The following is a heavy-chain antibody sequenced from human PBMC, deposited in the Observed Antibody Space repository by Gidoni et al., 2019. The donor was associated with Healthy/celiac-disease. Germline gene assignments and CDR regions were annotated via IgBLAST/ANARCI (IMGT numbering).Heavy chain of an antibody. CDR3: AMGADYGGNSALGY. V-gene: IGHV3-33*01. Sequence: QVQLVESAGGVVPHGRSLRLSCAASGFTFRSYGLNWVRQAPGQGLEWVAVIWYDGSNKYYADSVKGRFTISRDNSKNTLYLQMNSLRAEDTAVYYCAMGADYGGNSALGYWGQGTLVTVSS. J-gene: IGHJ4*02. CDR1: GFTFRSYG. D-gene: IGHD4-17*01. CDR2: IWYDGSNK.